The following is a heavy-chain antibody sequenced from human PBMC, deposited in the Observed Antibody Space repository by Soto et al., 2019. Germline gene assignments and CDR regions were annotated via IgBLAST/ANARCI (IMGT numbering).Heavy chain of an antibody. D-gene: IGHD3-22*01. V-gene: IGHV3-48*01. CDR2: ISSSSSTI. CDR3: ARDYYDSSGYYALFDY. Sequence: GGSLRLSCAASGFTFSSYSMNWVRQAPGKGLEWVSSISSSSSTIYYADSVKGRFTISRDNAKNSLYLQMNSLRAEDTAVYYCARDYYDSSGYYALFDYWGQGTLVTVSS. J-gene: IGHJ4*02. CDR1: GFTFSSYS.